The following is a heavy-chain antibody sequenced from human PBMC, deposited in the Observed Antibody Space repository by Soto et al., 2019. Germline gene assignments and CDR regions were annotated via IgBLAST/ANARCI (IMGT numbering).Heavy chain of an antibody. CDR3: ARGVAARPGYYYGLDV. J-gene: IGHJ6*02. Sequence: SETLSLTCTVSSGSISSYYWSWIRQPAGKGLEWIGRIYTSGSTNYNPSLKSRVTMSVDTSKNQFSLKLSSVTAADTAVYYCARGVAARPGYYYGLDVWGQGTTVTVSS. CDR1: SGSISSYY. D-gene: IGHD6-6*01. CDR2: IYTSGST. V-gene: IGHV4-4*07.